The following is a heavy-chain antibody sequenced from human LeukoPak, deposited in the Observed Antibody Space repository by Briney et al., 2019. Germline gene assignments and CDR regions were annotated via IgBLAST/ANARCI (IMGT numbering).Heavy chain of an antibody. CDR3: AKFRDSGWYYFDY. V-gene: IGHV3-23*01. Sequence: PGGSLRLSCAASGFTFSSYAINWVRQAPGKGLEWVSAISGSGGSTYYADSVKGRFTISRDNSKNTLYLQMNSLRAEDTAVYYCAKFRDSGWYYFDYWGQGTLVTVSS. CDR2: ISGSGGST. CDR1: GFTFSSYA. D-gene: IGHD6-19*01. J-gene: IGHJ4*02.